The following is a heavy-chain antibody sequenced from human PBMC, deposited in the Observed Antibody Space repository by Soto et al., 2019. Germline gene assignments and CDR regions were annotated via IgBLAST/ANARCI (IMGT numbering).Heavy chain of an antibody. CDR1: RCTFSGYA. CDR3: ASAIAMVYAMNDGMDV. D-gene: IGHD2-8*01. V-gene: IGHV1-69*06. J-gene: IGHJ6*02. CDR2: IIPIFGTA. Sequence: ASVKVSCKASRCTFSGYAISWVRQAPGKGLEWMGGIIPIFGTANYAQKFGGRVTITADNSTSTAYIEMNSLRYEDTSVYYCASAIAMVYAMNDGMDVWGQGTTVTVSS.